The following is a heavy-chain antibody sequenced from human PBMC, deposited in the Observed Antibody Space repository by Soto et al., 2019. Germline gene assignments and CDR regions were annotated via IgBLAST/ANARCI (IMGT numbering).Heavy chain of an antibody. V-gene: IGHV5-10-1*01. CDR2: IDPSDSYT. D-gene: IGHD6-13*01. J-gene: IGHJ6*02. CDR3: ARLRQQLVFDAHGMDV. CDR1: GYSFTSYW. Sequence: GESLKISCKGSGYSFTSYWSSWVRQMPGKGLEWMGRIDPSDSYTNYSPSFQGHVTISADKSISTAYLQWSSLKASDTAMYYCARLRQQLVFDAHGMDVWGQGTTVTVSS.